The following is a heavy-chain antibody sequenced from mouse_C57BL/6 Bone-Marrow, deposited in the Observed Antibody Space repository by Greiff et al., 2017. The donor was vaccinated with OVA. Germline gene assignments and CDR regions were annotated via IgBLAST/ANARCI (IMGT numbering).Heavy chain of an antibody. CDR1: GYAFSSSW. Sequence: QVQLQQSGAELVKPGASVKLSCKASGYAFSSSWMNWVKQRPGKGLEWIGRIYPGDGDTNYNGKFKGKATLTADKSSSTAYMQLSSLTSEDSAVYFCARKNYYSNLWYFDVWGTGTTVTVSS. D-gene: IGHD2-5*01. CDR3: ARKNYYSNLWYFDV. J-gene: IGHJ1*03. CDR2: IYPGDGDT. V-gene: IGHV1-82*01.